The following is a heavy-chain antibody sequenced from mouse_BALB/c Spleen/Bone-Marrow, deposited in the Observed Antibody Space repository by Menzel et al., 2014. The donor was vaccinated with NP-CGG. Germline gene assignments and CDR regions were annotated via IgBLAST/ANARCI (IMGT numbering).Heavy chain of an antibody. Sequence: VQPQQSGAELVKPGASVKLSCKASGYTFTSYWMNWVKQRPGRGLEWIGRIDPSDSETHYNQKFKDKATLTVDKSSSTAYMQLSILTSEDSAVYYCARGLYGNSGYWGQGTTLTVSS. J-gene: IGHJ2*01. CDR2: IDPSDSET. V-gene: IGHV1-69*02. CDR1: GYTFTSYW. D-gene: IGHD2-1*01. CDR3: ARGLYGNSGY.